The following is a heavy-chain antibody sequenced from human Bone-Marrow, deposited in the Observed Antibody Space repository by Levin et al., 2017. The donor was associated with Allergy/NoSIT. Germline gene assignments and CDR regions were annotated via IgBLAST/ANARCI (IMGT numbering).Heavy chain of an antibody. V-gene: IGHV3-30*18. J-gene: IGHJ4*02. CDR3: AKDFHDYGGNSPYDF. CDR1: GFTFRNYG. Sequence: GESLMISCVVSGFTFRNYGMHWVRQAPGKGLQWVANIAYDRSKTYYADSVKGRFTISRDNSKNTLYLQMNSLRGEDTAVYYCAKDFHDYGGNSPYDFWGQGTLVIVSP. CDR2: IAYDRSKT. D-gene: IGHD4-23*01.